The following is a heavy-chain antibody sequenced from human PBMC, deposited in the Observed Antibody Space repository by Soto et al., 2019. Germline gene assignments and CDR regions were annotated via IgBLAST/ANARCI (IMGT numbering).Heavy chain of an antibody. D-gene: IGHD6-6*01. CDR3: ARDRPGHRYYFDD. CDR2: INTDGSDT. V-gene: IGHV3-74*01. J-gene: IGHJ4*02. CDR1: GFTFSSDW. Sequence: GGSLRLSCAASGFTFSSDWMHWVRQAPGKGLEWVSRINTDGSDTSYADSVKGRFTISRDNAKNTVYLQMNSLRAEDTAVYHCARDRPGHRYYFDDWGQGNMVTVSS.